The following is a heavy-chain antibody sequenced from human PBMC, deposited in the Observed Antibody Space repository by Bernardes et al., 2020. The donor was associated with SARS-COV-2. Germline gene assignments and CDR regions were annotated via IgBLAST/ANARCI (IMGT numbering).Heavy chain of an antibody. V-gene: IGHV3-33*01. D-gene: IGHD6-13*01. Sequence: VCSLLLSCAASGFTFRNSGMHWVRQAPGQGLEWVAHVWFDGSDIDYADSVKGRFTISRDNSKNTLFLQMNNLRAEDTAVYYCARDLIDSWAYFDYWGQGTLVTVSS. CDR3: ARDLIDSWAYFDY. J-gene: IGHJ4*02. CDR1: GFTFRNSG. CDR2: VWFDGSDI.